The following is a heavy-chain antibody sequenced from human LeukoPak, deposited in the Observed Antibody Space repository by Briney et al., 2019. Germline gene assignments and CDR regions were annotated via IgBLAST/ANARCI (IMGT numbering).Heavy chain of an antibody. CDR2: IYYSGST. Sequence: SETLSLTCAVYGGSFSGYYWSWIRQPPGKGLEWIGYIYYSGSTNYNPSLKSRVTISVDTSKNQFSLKLSSVTAADTAVYYCARGKRPFYYYMDVWGKGTTVTVSS. CDR1: GGSFSGYY. CDR3: ARGKRPFYYYMDV. J-gene: IGHJ6*03. V-gene: IGHV4-59*01.